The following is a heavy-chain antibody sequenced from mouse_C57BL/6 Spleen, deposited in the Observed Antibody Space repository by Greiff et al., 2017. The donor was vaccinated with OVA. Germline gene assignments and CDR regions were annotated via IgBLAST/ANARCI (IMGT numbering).Heavy chain of an antibody. CDR3: ARGENIIYYDYDVWFAY. CDR1: GFTFSDYG. D-gene: IGHD2-4*01. J-gene: IGHJ3*01. Sequence: EVKVEESGGGLVKPGGSLKLSCAASGFTFSDYGMHWVRQAPEKGLEWVAYISSGSSTIYYADTVKGRFTISRDNAKNTLFLQMTSLRSEDTAMYYCARGENIIYYDYDVWFAYWGQGTLVTVSA. CDR2: ISSGSSTI. V-gene: IGHV5-17*01.